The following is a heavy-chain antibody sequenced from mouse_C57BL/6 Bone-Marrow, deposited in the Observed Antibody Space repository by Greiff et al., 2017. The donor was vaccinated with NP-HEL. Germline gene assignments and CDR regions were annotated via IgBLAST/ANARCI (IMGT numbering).Heavy chain of an antibody. CDR1: GYTFTDYE. D-gene: IGHD2-2*01. V-gene: IGHV1-15*01. Sequence: SGAELVRPGASVTLSCKASGYTFTDYEMHWVKQTPVHGLEWIGAIDPETGGTAYNQKFKGKAILTADKSSSTAYMELRSLTSEDSAVYYCTRWDGYDGGAWFAYWGQGTLVTVSA. J-gene: IGHJ3*01. CDR3: TRWDGYDGGAWFAY. CDR2: IDPETGGT.